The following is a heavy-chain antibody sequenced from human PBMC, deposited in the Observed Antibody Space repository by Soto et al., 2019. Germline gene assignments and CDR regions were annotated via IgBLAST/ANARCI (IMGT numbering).Heavy chain of an antibody. Sequence: PSETLSRTCAVYGGSSSGYYWSWIRQPPGKGLEWIGEINHSGSTNYNPSLKSRVTISVDTSKNQFSLKLSSVTAADTAVYYCARRTYNWFDPWGQGTTVKVSS. V-gene: IGHV4-34*01. CDR3: ARRTYNWFDP. D-gene: IGHD1-7*01. CDR2: INHSGST. CDR1: GGSSSGYY. J-gene: IGHJ5*02.